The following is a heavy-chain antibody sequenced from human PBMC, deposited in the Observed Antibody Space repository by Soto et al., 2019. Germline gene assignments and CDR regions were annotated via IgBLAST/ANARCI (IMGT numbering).Heavy chain of an antibody. V-gene: IGHV4-59*01. CDR3: ARDSSGGMDV. Sequence: SETLSLTCTVSGGSISGYYWSWIRQPPGKGLEWIGYIYYSGSTNYNPSLKSRVTISVDTSKNQFSLKLSSVTAADTAVYYCARDSSGGMDVWGQGTTVTVSS. D-gene: IGHD3-10*01. CDR2: IYYSGST. CDR1: GGSISGYY. J-gene: IGHJ6*02.